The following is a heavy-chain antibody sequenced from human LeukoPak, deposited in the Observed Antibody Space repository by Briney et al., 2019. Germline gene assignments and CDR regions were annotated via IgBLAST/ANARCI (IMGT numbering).Heavy chain of an antibody. V-gene: IGHV4-59*08. J-gene: IGHJ4*02. Sequence: SETLSLTCTVSGASISSSYWNWIRQPPGRRMEWIGFIAYTGSTTYNPSLKSRVTPALDASKDQFSLTLSSVTAADTAVYYCARQVFGEGDSDYFDSWGQGTLVTVSS. CDR1: GASISSSY. CDR2: IAYTGST. CDR3: ARQVFGEGDSDYFDS. D-gene: IGHD3-10*01.